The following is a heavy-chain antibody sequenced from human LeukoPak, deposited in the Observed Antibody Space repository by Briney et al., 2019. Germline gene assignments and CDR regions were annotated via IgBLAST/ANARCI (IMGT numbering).Heavy chain of an antibody. CDR1: GFTVSSNY. D-gene: IGHD4-17*01. J-gene: IGHJ4*02. Sequence: GGSLRLSCAASGFTVSSNYMSWVRQAPGKGLEWLSVIYSGGSTYYADSVKGRFTISRDNSKNTLYLQMNSLRAEDTAVYYCARQPHGDHDYWGQGTLVTVSS. V-gene: IGHV3-66*04. CDR3: ARQPHGDHDY. CDR2: IYSGGST.